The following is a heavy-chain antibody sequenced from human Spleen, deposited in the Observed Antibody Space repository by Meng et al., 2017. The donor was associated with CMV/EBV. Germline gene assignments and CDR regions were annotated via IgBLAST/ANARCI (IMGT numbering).Heavy chain of an antibody. CDR2: IIPILGIA. D-gene: IGHD3-16*01. J-gene: IGHJ6*02. Sequence: SVKDSCKASGGTFSSYTISWVRQAPGQGLEWMGRIIPILGIANYAQKFQGRVTITADKSTSTAYMELSSLRTEDTDVYYCARGGANYYYYDIDVWGQGTTVTVSS. V-gene: IGHV1-69*02. CDR1: GGTFSSYT. CDR3: ARGGANYYYYDIDV.